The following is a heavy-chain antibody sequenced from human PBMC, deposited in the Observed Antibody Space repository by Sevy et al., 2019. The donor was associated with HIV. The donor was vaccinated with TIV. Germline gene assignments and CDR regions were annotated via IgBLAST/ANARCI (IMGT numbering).Heavy chain of an antibody. CDR2: IRSKIDGEKT. D-gene: IGHD3-22*01. Sequence: GGSLRLSCAVSGFTFNNAWMNWVRQAPGTGLQWVGLIRSKIDGEKTDYAATVKGRFTISRDESTNTLFLQMNSLKIEDTAVYYCATAPGYYDSAPFDYWGPGTLVTVSS. CDR1: GFTFNNAW. J-gene: IGHJ4*02. V-gene: IGHV3-15*01. CDR3: ATAPGYYDSAPFDY.